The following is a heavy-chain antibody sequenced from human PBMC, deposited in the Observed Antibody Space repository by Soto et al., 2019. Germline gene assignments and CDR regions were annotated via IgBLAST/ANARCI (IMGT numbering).Heavy chain of an antibody. CDR3: ARSSIAAAGLDYFDY. D-gene: IGHD6-13*01. J-gene: IGHJ4*02. CDR2: ISSSSSTI. CDR1: GFTFSSYS. V-gene: IGHV3-48*01. Sequence: PGGSLRLSCAASGFTFSSYSMNWVRQAPGKGLEWVSYISSSSSTIYYADSVKGRFTISRDNSKNTLYLQMNSLRAEDTAVYYCARSSIAAAGLDYFDYWGQGTLVTVSS.